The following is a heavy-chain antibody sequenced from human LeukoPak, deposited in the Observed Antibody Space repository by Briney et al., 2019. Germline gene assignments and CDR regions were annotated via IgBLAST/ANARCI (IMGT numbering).Heavy chain of an antibody. J-gene: IGHJ4*02. CDR1: GFTFSSYA. CDR2: ISDSGTHI. CDR3: AKDRDGYNPDY. V-gene: IGHV3-23*01. Sequence: GGSLRLSCAASGFTFSSYAMSWVRQAPGEGLEWVSSISDSGTHIYYADSVKGRFTISRDNSKNTVYLQMNSLRAEDTAVYYCAKDRDGYNPDYWGEGTLVSVSS. D-gene: IGHD5-24*01.